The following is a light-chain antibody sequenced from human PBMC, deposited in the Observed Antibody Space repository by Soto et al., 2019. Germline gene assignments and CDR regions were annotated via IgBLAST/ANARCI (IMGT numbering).Light chain of an antibody. CDR2: DVT. J-gene: IGLJ2*01. Sequence: QSALTQPRSVSGPPGQSVSISCSGTSSDVGTYNYVSWYQQHPGKAPKLMIYDVTHRPSGVSNRFSGSKSGNTASLTISGLQTEDEADYYCSSYTSNNTLVVFGGGTKVTVL. V-gene: IGLV2-14*01. CDR1: SSDVGTYNY. CDR3: SSYTSNNTLVV.